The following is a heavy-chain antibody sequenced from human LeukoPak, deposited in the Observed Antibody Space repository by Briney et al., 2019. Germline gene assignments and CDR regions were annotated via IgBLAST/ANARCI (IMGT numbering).Heavy chain of an antibody. J-gene: IGHJ4*02. V-gene: IGHV4-59*01. CDR3: ASSIAAAGMTLDFDY. D-gene: IGHD6-13*01. CDR2: IYYSGST. CDR1: GGSISSYY. Sequence: PETLSLTCTVSGGSISSYYWSWIRQPPGKGLEWIGYIYYSGSTNYNPSLKSRVTISVDTSKNQFSLKLSSVTAADTAVYYCASSIAAAGMTLDFDYWGQGTLVTVSS.